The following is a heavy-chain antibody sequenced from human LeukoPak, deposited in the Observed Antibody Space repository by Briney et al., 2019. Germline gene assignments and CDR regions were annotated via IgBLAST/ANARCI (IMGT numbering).Heavy chain of an antibody. D-gene: IGHD2-15*01. J-gene: IGHJ3*02. CDR3: ARGYCSGGSCYFDAFDI. V-gene: IGHV4-39*07. CDR1: GGSISSSSYY. Sequence: SETLSLTCTVSGGSISSSSYYWGWIRQPPGKGLEWIVSIYYSGSTYYNPSLKSRVTISVDTSKNQFSLKLSSVTAADTAVYYCARGYCSGGSCYFDAFDIWGQGTMVTVSS. CDR2: IYYSGST.